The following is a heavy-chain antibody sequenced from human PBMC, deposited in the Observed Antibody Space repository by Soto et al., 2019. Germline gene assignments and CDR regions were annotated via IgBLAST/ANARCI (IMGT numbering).Heavy chain of an antibody. Sequence: GESXRLSCSSSGFTFSSYSMIVFRHAPGKGLECVSAISGSGGSTYYADSVKGRFTISRDNSKNTLYLQMNSLRAEDTAVYYCERRGILPGYYVGWLDTCGQGTLVTVYS. J-gene: IGHJ5*02. CDR1: GFTFSSYS. CDR2: ISGSGGST. V-gene: IGHV3-23*01. CDR3: ERRGILPGYYVGWLDT. D-gene: IGHD3-9*01.